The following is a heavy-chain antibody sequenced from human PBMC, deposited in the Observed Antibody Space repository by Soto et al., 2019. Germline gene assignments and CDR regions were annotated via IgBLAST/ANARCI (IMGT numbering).Heavy chain of an antibody. CDR2: INHSGST. D-gene: IGHD3-10*01. CDR3: ARGSRGDGFGGSYYYYYGMDV. V-gene: IGHV4-34*01. CDR1: GWSFSGYY. Sequence: PSETLSLTCAVYGWSFSGYYWSWIRQPPGKGLEWIGEINHSGSTNYNPSLKSRVTISVDTSKNQFSLKLSSVTAADTAVYYCARGSRGDGFGGSYYYYYGMDVWGQGTTVTVSS. J-gene: IGHJ6*02.